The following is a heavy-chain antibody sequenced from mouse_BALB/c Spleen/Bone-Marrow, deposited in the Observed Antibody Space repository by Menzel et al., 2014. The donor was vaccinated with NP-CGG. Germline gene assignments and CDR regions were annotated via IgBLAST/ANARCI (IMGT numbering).Heavy chain of an antibody. V-gene: IGHV14-3*02. CDR1: GFNIKDTY. J-gene: IGHJ4*01. CDR2: IDPANGNT. CDR3: ARPIFL. Sequence: EVHLVESGAELVKPVASVKLSCTASGFNIKDTYMHWVKQRPEQGLEWIGRIDPANGNTKYDPKFQGKATITADTSSNTAYLQLSSLTSEDTAVYYCARPIFLWGQGTSVTVSS.